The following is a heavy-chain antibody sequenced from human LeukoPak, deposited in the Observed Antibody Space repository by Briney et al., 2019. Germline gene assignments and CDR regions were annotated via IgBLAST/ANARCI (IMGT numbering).Heavy chain of an antibody. D-gene: IGHD6-13*01. J-gene: IGHJ2*01. CDR2: INHSGST. CDR3: ARDIAAAGPWYFDL. Sequence: PSETLSLTCAVYGGSLNNYYWSWIRQPPGKGLEWIGEINHSGSTNYNPSLNSRVTISVDSSKNQFSLRLSSVTAADTAVYYCARDIAAAGPWYFDLWGRGTLVTVSS. V-gene: IGHV4-34*01. CDR1: GGSLNNYY.